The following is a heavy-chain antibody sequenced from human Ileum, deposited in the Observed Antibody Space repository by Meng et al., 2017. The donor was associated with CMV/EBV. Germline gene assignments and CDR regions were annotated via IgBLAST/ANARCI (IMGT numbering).Heavy chain of an antibody. J-gene: IGHJ4*02. D-gene: IGHD1-1*01. V-gene: IGHV3-21*06. CDR1: GFTFSSYS. CDR2: IGSSGSGI. Sequence: GESLRLSCAASGFTFSSYSMNWVRQAPGKGLEWVASIGSSGSGIYYSESLKGRFTISRDNAKNSLFLQINNLRAEDTAVYYCARDRLEGDYSGPGYWGQGTLVTVSS. CDR3: ARDRLEGDYSGPGY.